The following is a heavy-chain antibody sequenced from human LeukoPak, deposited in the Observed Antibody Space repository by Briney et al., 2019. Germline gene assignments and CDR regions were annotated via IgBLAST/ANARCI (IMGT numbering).Heavy chain of an antibody. J-gene: IGHJ4*02. Sequence: AGSLRLTSAASGFTLSGYSMNWPRHAPGKGLEWVSSISTSSSYIYYADSLKGRFTISRDNAKNSLYLQMNSLRAEDTAVYYCARKSGRYSSSWYGGMNYWGQGTLVTVSS. D-gene: IGHD6-13*01. CDR3: ARKSGRYSSSWYGGMNY. V-gene: IGHV3-21*01. CDR1: GFTLSGYS. CDR2: ISTSSSYI.